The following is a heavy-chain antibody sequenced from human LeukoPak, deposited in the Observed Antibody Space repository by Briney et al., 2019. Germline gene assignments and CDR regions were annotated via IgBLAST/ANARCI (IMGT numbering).Heavy chain of an antibody. CDR3: ARDSGIGYSYGYFDY. Sequence: SVKVSCKASGGTFSSYAISWVRQAPGQGLEWMGRIIPIFGTANYAQKFQGRVTITADESTSTAYMELSSLRSEDTAVYYCARDSGIGYSYGYFDYWGQGTLVTVSS. D-gene: IGHD5-18*01. CDR1: GGTFSSYA. CDR2: IIPIFGTA. V-gene: IGHV1-69*15. J-gene: IGHJ4*02.